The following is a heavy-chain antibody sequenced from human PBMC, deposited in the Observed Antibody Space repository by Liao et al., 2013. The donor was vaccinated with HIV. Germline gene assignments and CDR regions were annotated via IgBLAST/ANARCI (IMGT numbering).Heavy chain of an antibody. CDR2: IYYSGST. Sequence: QVQLQESGPGLVKPSQTLSLTCSVSGGSISSGDFHWSWIRQSPGKGLEWIGYIYYSGSTYFNPSLKSRLIISLDTSKNQFSLRLRSVTTADTAVYYCATSHYSESGGYYSLEYWGQGTLVTVSS. V-gene: IGHV4-30-4*08. D-gene: IGHD3-22*01. CDR3: ATSHYSESGGYYSLEY. CDR1: GGSISSGDFH. J-gene: IGHJ4*02.